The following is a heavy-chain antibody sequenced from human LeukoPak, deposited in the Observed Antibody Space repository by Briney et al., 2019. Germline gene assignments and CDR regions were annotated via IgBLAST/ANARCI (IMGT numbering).Heavy chain of an antibody. V-gene: IGHV3-74*01. J-gene: IGHJ4*02. CDR3: ARVSVGRYYFDN. CDR2: INPDGSTT. D-gene: IGHD3-3*02. CDR1: GFTFSSYW. Sequence: GGSLRLSCAASGFTFSSYWMHRVRQAQGKGLVWVSRINPDGSTTSYADSVKGRFTISRDSAKNTLYLQMNSLRAEDTAVYYCARVSVGRYYFDNWGQGTPVTVS.